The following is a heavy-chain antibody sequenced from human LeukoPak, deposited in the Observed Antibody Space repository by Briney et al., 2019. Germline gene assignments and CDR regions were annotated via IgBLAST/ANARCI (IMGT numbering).Heavy chain of an antibody. D-gene: IGHD3-10*01. J-gene: IGHJ5*02. CDR1: GFSFTSYW. CDR3: ARTYGPWSNGEFDH. V-gene: IGHV3-7*03. Sequence: PGGSLRLSCAASGFSFTSYWMSWVRQAPGKGLEWVANIKQDGSEKDYVDSVKGRFTISRDNPKNSLYLQMNSLRAEDTAVYYCARTYGPWSNGEFDHWGQGTLVTVSS. CDR2: IKQDGSEK.